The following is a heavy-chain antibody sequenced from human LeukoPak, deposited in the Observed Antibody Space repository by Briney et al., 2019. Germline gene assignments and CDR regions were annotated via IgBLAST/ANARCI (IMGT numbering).Heavy chain of an antibody. D-gene: IGHD4-17*01. V-gene: IGHV3-30-3*01. J-gene: IGHJ4*02. CDR3: ARSRGGDYDAFDY. Sequence: GGSLRLSCAASGFTFSSYAMHWVRQAPGKGLEWVAVISYDGSNKYYADSVKGRFTISRDNSKNTPYLQMNSLRAEDTAVYYCARSRGGDYDAFDYWGQGTLVTVSS. CDR1: GFTFSSYA. CDR2: ISYDGSNK.